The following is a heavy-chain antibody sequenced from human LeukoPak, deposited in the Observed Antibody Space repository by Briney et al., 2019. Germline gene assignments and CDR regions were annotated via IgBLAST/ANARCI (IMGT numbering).Heavy chain of an antibody. D-gene: IGHD4-17*01. Sequence: GESLKISCQGSGYSFTSYWIGWVRQMPGKGLEWMGIIYPGDSDTRYSPSFQGQVTISADKSISTAYLQWSSLKASDTAMYYCARFRGVDDYGDYYYYGMDVWGQGTTVTVSS. CDR1: GYSFTSYW. J-gene: IGHJ6*02. CDR2: IYPGDSDT. V-gene: IGHV5-51*01. CDR3: ARFRGVDDYGDYYYYGMDV.